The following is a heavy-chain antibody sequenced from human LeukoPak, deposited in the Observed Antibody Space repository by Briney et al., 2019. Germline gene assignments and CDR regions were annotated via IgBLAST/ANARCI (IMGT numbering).Heavy chain of an antibody. V-gene: IGHV3-23*01. CDR2: ISGSAYST. D-gene: IGHD3-22*01. CDR3: ARNTSGFKLGDAFDI. CDR1: GFTFSSYA. J-gene: IGHJ3*02. Sequence: GGSLRLSCAASGFTFSSYAMTWVRQAPGKGLEWISAISGSAYSTSYADSVKGRFTISRDNSKNTLYLQMNSLRAEDTAIYHWARNTSGFKLGDAFDIWGQGTMVTVSS.